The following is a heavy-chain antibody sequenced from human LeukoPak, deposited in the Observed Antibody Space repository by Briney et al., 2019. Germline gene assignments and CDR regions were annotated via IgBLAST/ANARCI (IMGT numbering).Heavy chain of an antibody. V-gene: IGHV3-11*01. CDR1: GFTFSDYY. CDR2: ISSSGSTI. CDR3: ARDRSSGWYKGEKAFDY. D-gene: IGHD6-19*01. J-gene: IGHJ4*02. Sequence: GGSLRLSYAASGFTFSDYYMSWIRQAPGKGLEWVSYISSSGSTIYYADSVKGRFTISRDNAKNSLYPQMNSLRAEDTAVYYCARDRSSGWYKGEKAFDYWGQGTLVTVSS.